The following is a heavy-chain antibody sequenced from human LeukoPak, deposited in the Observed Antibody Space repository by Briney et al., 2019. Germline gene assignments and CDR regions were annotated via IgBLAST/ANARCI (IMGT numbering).Heavy chain of an antibody. CDR1: GYTFTSYD. CDR3: ARYDLGYCSSTSCSSDGMDV. Sequence: ASVKVFCKASGYTFTSYDINWVRQATGQGLEWMGWMNPNSGNTGYAQKFQGRVTMTRNTSISTAYMELSSLRSEDTAVYYCARYDLGYCSSTSCSSDGMDVWGQGTTVTVSS. CDR2: MNPNSGNT. D-gene: IGHD2-2*01. J-gene: IGHJ6*02. V-gene: IGHV1-8*01.